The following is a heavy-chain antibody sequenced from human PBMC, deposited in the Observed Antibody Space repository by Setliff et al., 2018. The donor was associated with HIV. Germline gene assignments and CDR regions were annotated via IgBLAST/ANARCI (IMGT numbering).Heavy chain of an antibody. CDR1: GGSISNSAYY. D-gene: IGHD3-10*01. Sequence: SETLSLTCTVSGGSISNSAYYWGWIRQPPGKGLEWIGGIYYSGSTYHNPSLKSRVSISVDTSKNQFSLKLRSVTAADTAVYYCATSAESGFGIHWGVFNIWGQGTRVTVSS. V-gene: IGHV4-39*01. J-gene: IGHJ3*02. CDR3: ATSAESGFGIHWGVFNI. CDR2: IYYSGST.